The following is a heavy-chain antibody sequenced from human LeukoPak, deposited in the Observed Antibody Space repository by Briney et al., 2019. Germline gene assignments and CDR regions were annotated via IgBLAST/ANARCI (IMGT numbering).Heavy chain of an antibody. V-gene: IGHV4-34*01. D-gene: IGHD4-11*01. CDR2: IYYSGST. J-gene: IGHJ4*02. CDR1: GGSFSGYY. CDR3: ARLQDDYSNYGPTFDY. Sequence: PSETLSLTCAVYGGSFSGYYWSWIRQPPGKGLEWIGSIYYSGSTYYNPSLKSRVTISVDTSKNQFSLKLSSVTAADTAVYYCARLQDDYSNYGPTFDYWGQGTLVTVSS.